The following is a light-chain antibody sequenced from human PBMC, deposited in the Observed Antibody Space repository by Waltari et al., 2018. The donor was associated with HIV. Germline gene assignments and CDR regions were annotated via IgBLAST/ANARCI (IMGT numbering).Light chain of an antibody. J-gene: IGLJ2*01. CDR3: AAWDDSLSGQVV. Sequence: QSVLTQPASASGTPGQRVTISCSGSSSNIGTNTVSWYQQLPGTAPKLFIFSDEPRPSGVPDRFSGSKSGTSASLAISGLQFEDEAMYFCAAWDDSLSGQVVFGGGTLLTVL. V-gene: IGLV1-44*01. CDR1: SSNIGTNT. CDR2: SDE.